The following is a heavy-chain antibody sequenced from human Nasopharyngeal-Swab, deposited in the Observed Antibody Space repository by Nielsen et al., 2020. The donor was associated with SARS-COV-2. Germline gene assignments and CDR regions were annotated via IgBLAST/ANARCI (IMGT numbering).Heavy chain of an antibody. CDR1: GYSFTSYW. Sequence: GESLKISCKGSGYSFTSYWIGWVRQMPGKGLEWMGIIYPGDSDTRYSPSFQGQVTISADKSISTAYLQWSSLKASDTAMYYCARQSGMTMVRGVITSDYYYYMDVWGKGTTVTVSS. CDR3: ARQSGMTMVRGVITSDYYYYMDV. CDR2: IYPGDSDT. J-gene: IGHJ6*03. V-gene: IGHV5-51*01. D-gene: IGHD3-10*01.